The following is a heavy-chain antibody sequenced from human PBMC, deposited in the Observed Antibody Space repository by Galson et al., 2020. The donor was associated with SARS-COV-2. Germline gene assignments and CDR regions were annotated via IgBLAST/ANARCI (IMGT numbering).Heavy chain of an antibody. CDR1: GFSLSTSGMC. CDR2: IDWDDDK. V-gene: IGHV2-70*11. D-gene: IGHD5-12*01. CDR3: ARVCSGYVALYY. Sequence: SGPTLVKPTQTLTLTCTFSGFSLSTSGMCVSWIRQPTGKALEWLARIDWDDDKYYSTSLKTRLTISKDTSKNQVVLTMTNMDPVDTATYYGARVCSGYVALYYWGQGTLVTVSS. J-gene: IGHJ4*02.